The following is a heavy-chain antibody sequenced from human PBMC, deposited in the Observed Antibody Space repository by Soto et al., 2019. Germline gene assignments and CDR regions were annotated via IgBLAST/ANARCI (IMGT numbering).Heavy chain of an antibody. CDR1: GFTFSDYY. CDR3: ARGYCSSTSCYASSSGFDY. J-gene: IGHJ4*02. CDR2: ISSSGSTI. V-gene: IGHV3-11*01. D-gene: IGHD2-2*01. Sequence: PGGSLRLSCAASGFTFSDYYMSWIRQAPGKGLEWVSYISSSGSTIYYADSVKGRFTISRDNAKNSLYLQMNSLRAEDTAVYYCARGYCSSTSCYASSSGFDYWGQGTLVTVSS.